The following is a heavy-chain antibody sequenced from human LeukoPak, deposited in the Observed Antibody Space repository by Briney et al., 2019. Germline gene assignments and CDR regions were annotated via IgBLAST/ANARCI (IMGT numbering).Heavy chain of an antibody. V-gene: IGHV3-21*01. D-gene: IGHD5-12*01. Sequence: GGSLRLSCAASGFTFSSYSMNWVRQAPGKGLEWVSSISSSSSYIYYADSVKGRFTISRDNAKNSLYLQMNSLRVEDTAVYYCASLSGLRFKAEYFQHWGQGTLVTVSS. CDR3: ASLSGLRFKAEYFQH. CDR1: GFTFSSYS. J-gene: IGHJ1*01. CDR2: ISSSSSYI.